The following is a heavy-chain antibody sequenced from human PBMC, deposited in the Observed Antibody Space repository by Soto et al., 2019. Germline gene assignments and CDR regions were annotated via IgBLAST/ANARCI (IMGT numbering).Heavy chain of an antibody. CDR1: GFTFSSFA. D-gene: IGHD4-17*01. CDR3: AKGTAVTTGDMAY. Sequence: EVQLLESGGGLVQPGGSLRLSCAASGFTFSSFAMTWVRQAPGKGLEWVSSLPGGGDSTYYADSVKGRSTISRYNSKNTLYPQMNSLRAADTDLYYCAKGTAVTTGDMAYWGQGTLVPVSS. V-gene: IGHV3-23*01. J-gene: IGHJ4*02. CDR2: LPGGGDST.